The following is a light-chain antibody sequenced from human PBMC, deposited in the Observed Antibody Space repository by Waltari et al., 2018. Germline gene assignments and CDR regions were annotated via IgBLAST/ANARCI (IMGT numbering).Light chain of an antibody. CDR3: QAWDSSPVV. J-gene: IGLJ2*01. Sequence: SYELTQPPSVSVSPGQTATITCPGNQLGDKYACWYQQKPGQSPVLVIYQDTKRPSGIPERFSGSNSGNTATLTISGTQAMDEADYYCQAWDSSPVVFGGGTKLTVL. CDR2: QDT. CDR1: QLGDKY. V-gene: IGLV3-1*01.